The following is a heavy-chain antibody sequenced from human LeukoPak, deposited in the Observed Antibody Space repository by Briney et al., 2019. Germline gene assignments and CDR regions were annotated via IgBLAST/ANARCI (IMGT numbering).Heavy chain of an antibody. D-gene: IGHD3-10*01. V-gene: IGHV5-51*01. J-gene: IGHJ4*02. Sequence: GESLKISCMPSGYSFATYWIAWVRQVPGKGLEWMGIIYPGDSDTRYSPSFQGQVTISADKSITTAYLQWSSPKASDTAIYYCARRSGGLDYWGQGTLVTVSS. CDR1: GYSFATYW. CDR2: IYPGDSDT. CDR3: ARRSGGLDY.